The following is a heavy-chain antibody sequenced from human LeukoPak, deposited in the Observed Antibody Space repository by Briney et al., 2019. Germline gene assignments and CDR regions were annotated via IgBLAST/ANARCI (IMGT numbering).Heavy chain of an antibody. CDR3: SKGPYNWNHQIGYYFDS. CDR2: INGDGGPT. D-gene: IGHD1-14*01. CDR1: GFTFDDYA. V-gene: IGHV3-43*02. J-gene: IGHJ4*02. Sequence: PRGSLRLSCAASGFTFDDYAMHWVRQAPGKGLEWVSLINGDGGPTYYAGSVKGRFTISRDNSKNSLYLQMNSLRTEDTAFYYCSKGPYNWNHQIGYYFDSWGQGTLVTVSS.